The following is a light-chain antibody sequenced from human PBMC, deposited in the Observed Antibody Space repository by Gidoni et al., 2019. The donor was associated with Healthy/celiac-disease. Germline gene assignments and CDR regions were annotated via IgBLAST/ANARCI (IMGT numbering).Light chain of an antibody. Sequence: DIVMTTSPLSLPVTPGEPASIPCRSSQSLLHSNGYNYLDWYLQKPGQSPQFLIYLGSNRASGVPDRFSGSGSGTDFTLKISRVEAEDVGVYYCMQALQTPWTFGQGTKVEIK. V-gene: IGKV2-28*01. J-gene: IGKJ1*01. CDR1: QSLLHSNGYNY. CDR3: MQALQTPWT. CDR2: LGS.